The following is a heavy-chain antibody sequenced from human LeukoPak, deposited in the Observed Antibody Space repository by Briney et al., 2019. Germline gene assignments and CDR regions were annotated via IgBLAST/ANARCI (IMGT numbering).Heavy chain of an antibody. J-gene: IGHJ4*02. Sequence: GESLKISCRASGYSFTTYWIGWVRQVPGEGLEWMAIIYPGDSDTRYSPSFQGQVTISADRSISTAYLQWGSLKASDTAMYYCARWPKWGDYSDYTAGPYWGQGTLVTVSS. CDR2: IYPGDSDT. CDR3: ARWPKWGDYSDYTAGPY. V-gene: IGHV5-51*01. D-gene: IGHD4-11*01. CDR1: GYSFTTYW.